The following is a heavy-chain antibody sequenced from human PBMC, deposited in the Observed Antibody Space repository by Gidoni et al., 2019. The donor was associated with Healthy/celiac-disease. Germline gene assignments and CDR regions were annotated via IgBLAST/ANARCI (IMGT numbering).Heavy chain of an antibody. D-gene: IGHD6-6*01. Sequence: QVQLQPWGAGLLKPSETLSLTCAVYGGSFRGYYWSWSRQPPGKGLEWIGEINHSGSTNYNPSLKSRVTISVDTSKIQFSLKLSYVTAADTAVYYCARATSIAAPGPYFDYWGQRTLVTVSS. V-gene: IGHV4-34*01. CDR2: INHSGST. J-gene: IGHJ4*02. CDR3: ARATSIAAPGPYFDY. CDR1: GGSFRGYY.